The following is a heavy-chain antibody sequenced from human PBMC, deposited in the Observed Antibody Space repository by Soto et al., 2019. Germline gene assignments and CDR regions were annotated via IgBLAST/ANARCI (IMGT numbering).Heavy chain of an antibody. D-gene: IGHD6-13*01. CDR1: GGSISSSSYY. CDR2: IYYSGST. Sequence: QLQLQESGPGLVKPSETLSLTCTVSGGSISSSSYYWGWIRQPPGKGLEWIGSIYYSGSTYYNPSLKSRVTISVDTSKHQFSLKLSSVTAADTAVYYCARGEPDGSSWYSFFYYGMDVWGQGTTVTVSS. V-gene: IGHV4-39*01. CDR3: ARGEPDGSSWYSFFYYGMDV. J-gene: IGHJ6*02.